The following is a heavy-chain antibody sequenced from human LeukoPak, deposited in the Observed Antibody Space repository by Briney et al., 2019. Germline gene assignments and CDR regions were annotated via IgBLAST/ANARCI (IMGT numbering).Heavy chain of an antibody. CDR2: INPKSGDT. CDR3: ARVRETSSGYYPFDY. D-gene: IGHD3-22*01. V-gene: IGHV1-2*02. J-gene: IGHJ4*02. CDR1: GYTFTDYY. Sequence: GASPKVSCKASGYTFTDYYIHWVRQAPGQGLEWMGWINPKSGDTNYAQNFQGRVTMTRGTSISTAYMELSRLTSDDTAVYYCARVRETSSGYYPFDYWGQGTLVTVSS.